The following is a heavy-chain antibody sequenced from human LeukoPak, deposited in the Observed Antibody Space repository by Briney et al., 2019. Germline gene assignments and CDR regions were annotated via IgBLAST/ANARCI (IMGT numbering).Heavy chain of an antibody. D-gene: IGHD5-24*01. Sequence: GGSLRLSCAASGFIFSSYAMSWVRQAPGKGLEWVANIKQDGSEKDYVDALKGRFTISRDNAKNSLYLQMNSLRAEDTAVYYCARWLELMRNFDWWGQGTLVTVSS. CDR1: GFIFSSYA. CDR3: ARWLELMRNFDW. CDR2: IKQDGSEK. J-gene: IGHJ4*02. V-gene: IGHV3-7*01.